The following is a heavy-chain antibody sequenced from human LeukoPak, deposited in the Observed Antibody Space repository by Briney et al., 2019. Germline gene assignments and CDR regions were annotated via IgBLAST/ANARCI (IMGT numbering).Heavy chain of an antibody. J-gene: IGHJ3*02. CDR3: AREPAIYCSSTSCYAFDI. D-gene: IGHD2-2*01. CDR1: GFTFSSYW. CDR2: INTDGSST. Sequence: GGSLRLSCAASGFTFSSYWMHWVRQAPGKGLVWVSRINTDGSSTSYADSVKGRFTISRDNAKNTLYLQMNSLRAEDTAVYYCAREPAIYCSSTSCYAFDIWGQGTMVTVSS. V-gene: IGHV3-74*01.